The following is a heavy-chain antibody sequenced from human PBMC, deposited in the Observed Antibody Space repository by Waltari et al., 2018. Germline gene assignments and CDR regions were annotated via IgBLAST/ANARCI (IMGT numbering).Heavy chain of an antibody. D-gene: IGHD2-21*02. CDR1: GGSISGFY. CDR2: IYYTGST. V-gene: IGHV4-59*01. Sequence: QVQLQESGPSLLKPSETLSLIXTVSGGSISGFYWSWVRQPPGKGLDWIGYIYYTGSTNFNPSLKSRVTMSVDTSKNQFSLMLSSVTAADTAFYYCARGGGGDWEWFDPWGQGTLVTVSS. CDR3: ARGGGGDWEWFDP. J-gene: IGHJ5*02.